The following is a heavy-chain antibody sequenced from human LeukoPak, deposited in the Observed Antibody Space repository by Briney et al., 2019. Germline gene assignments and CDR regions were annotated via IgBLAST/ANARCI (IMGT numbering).Heavy chain of an antibody. CDR1: GFTFSSYA. J-gene: IGHJ4*02. D-gene: IGHD2-8*01. Sequence: GGSLRLSCAASGFTFSSYAMSWVRQAPGKGLEWVLAISGSSDTTYHADSVKGRFTISRDNSKNTLYLQMNSLRAEDTAVYYCAKDPYCTNGVCYPDYWGQGTLVTVSS. V-gene: IGHV3-23*01. CDR3: AKDPYCTNGVCYPDY. CDR2: ISGSSDTT.